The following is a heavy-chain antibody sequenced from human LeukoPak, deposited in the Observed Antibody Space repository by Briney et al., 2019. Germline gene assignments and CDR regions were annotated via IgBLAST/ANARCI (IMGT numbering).Heavy chain of an antibody. CDR1: GYIFTSYY. Sequence: ASVKVSCKASGYIFTSYYMHWVRQAPGQGLEWMGIINPSGSSTSYAQKFQGRVTMTEDTSTDTAYMELSSLRSEDTAVYYCATDLGPNVYAYWGQGTLVTVSS. D-gene: IGHD2/OR15-2a*01. V-gene: IGHV1-46*01. J-gene: IGHJ4*02. CDR2: INPSGSST. CDR3: ATDLGPNVYAY.